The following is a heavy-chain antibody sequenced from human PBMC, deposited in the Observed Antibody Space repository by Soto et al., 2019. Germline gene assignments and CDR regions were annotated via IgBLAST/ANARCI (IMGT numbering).Heavy chain of an antibody. D-gene: IGHD3-10*01. CDR2: IYSGGST. Sequence: EVQLVESGGGLVQPGGSLRLSCAASGFTVSSNYMSWVRQAPGKGLEWVSVIYSGGSTYYADSVKGRFTISRHNSKNTLYLQMNSLRAVDTAVYYCARDGGSGSYSSGWFDPWGQGTLVTVSS. CDR3: ARDGGSGSYSSGWFDP. V-gene: IGHV3-53*04. J-gene: IGHJ5*02. CDR1: GFTVSSNY.